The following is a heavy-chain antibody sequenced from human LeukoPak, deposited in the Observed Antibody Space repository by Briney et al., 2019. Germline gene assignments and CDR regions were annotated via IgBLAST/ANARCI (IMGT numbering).Heavy chain of an antibody. J-gene: IGHJ4*02. V-gene: IGHV3-7*01. CDR1: GFTFSNYW. D-gene: IGHD6-6*01. CDR2: INQDGSVN. Sequence: GGSLRLSCAASGFTFSNYWMSRVRQAPGKGLEWVANINQDGSVNYYVDSVKGRFTISRDNAKNSVYLQMNSLRVEDTAVYYCARIGYSSSSTDYWGQGTLATVSS. CDR3: ARIGYSSSSTDY.